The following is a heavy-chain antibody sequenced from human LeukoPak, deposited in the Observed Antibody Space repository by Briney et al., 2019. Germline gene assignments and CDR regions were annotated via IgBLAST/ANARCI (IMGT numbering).Heavy chain of an antibody. CDR3: ARAEVGATADAFDI. V-gene: IGHV1-8*03. CDR1: GYTFTGYY. J-gene: IGHJ3*02. CDR2: MNPNSGNT. D-gene: IGHD1-26*01. Sequence: ASVKVSCKASGYTFTGYYMHWVRQATGQGLEWMGWMNPNSGNTGYAQKFQGRVTITRNTSISTAYMELSSLRSEDTAVYYCARAEVGATADAFDIWGQGTMVTVSS.